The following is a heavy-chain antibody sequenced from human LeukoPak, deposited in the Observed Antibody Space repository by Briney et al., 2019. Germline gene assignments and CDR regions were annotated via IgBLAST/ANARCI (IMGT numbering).Heavy chain of an antibody. Sequence: GGSLRLSCAASGFTVSSNYMSWVRQAPGKGPEWVSVIYSGGSTYYADSVKGRFTISRDNSKNTLYLQMNSLRAEDTAVYYCASALGTYYDILTGYLDQDYWGQGTPVTVSS. J-gene: IGHJ4*02. CDR3: ASALGTYYDILTGYLDQDY. V-gene: IGHV3-66*01. CDR2: IYSGGST. D-gene: IGHD3-9*01. CDR1: GFTVSSNY.